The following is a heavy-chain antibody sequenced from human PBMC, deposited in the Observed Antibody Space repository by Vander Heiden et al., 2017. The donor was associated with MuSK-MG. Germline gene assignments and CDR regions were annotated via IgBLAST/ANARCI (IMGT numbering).Heavy chain of an antibody. Sequence: QVQLVQSGAGVKEPGASVKVSCKASGYIFTDYYMHWVRQAPGQGLEWMGRINPNSGGTKYARKLQGRVTMTRDTSINTAYMELSSMRSDESAVYYCAINIHGSGSYYNLFDYWSQGTMVTVYS. D-gene: IGHD3-10*01. CDR2: INPNSGGT. J-gene: IGHJ4*02. CDR1: GYIFTDYY. V-gene: IGHV1-2*06. CDR3: AINIHGSGSYYNLFDY.